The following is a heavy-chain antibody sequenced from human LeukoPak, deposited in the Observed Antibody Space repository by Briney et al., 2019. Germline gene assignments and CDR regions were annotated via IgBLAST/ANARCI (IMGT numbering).Heavy chain of an antibody. CDR2: IHTDGIT. Sequence: GGSLTLSCAASGFTVSSDYMTWARQAPGKGLEWVSVIHTDGITHYADSVKGRFTISRDKSTNTLSLQMDSLRAEDTAVYYCARHDYAEYWGQGTLVTVSS. V-gene: IGHV3-53*01. CDR3: ARHDYAEY. J-gene: IGHJ4*02. CDR1: GFTVSSDY.